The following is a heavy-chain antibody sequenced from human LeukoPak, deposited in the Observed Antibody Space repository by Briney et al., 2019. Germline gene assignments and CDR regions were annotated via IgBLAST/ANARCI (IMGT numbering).Heavy chain of an antibody. V-gene: IGHV4-39*07. Sequence: SETLSLTCTVSGGSISSSSYYWGWIRQPPGKGLEWIGSIYYSGSTYYNPSLKSRVTISVDTSKNQFSLKLSSVTTADTAVYYCASGHYDSSGYVDDYWGQGTLVTVSS. CDR1: GGSISSSSYY. D-gene: IGHD3-22*01. J-gene: IGHJ4*02. CDR3: ASGHYDSSGYVDDY. CDR2: IYYSGST.